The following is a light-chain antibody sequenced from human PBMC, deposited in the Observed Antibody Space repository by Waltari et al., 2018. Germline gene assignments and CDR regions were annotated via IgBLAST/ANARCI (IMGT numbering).Light chain of an antibody. CDR3: QQYGYSAPWT. J-gene: IGKJ1*01. CDR1: QSLTSSF. V-gene: IGKV3D-20*01. CDR2: DAS. Sequence: EIVLTQSPATLSLSPGERATLSCGASQSLTSSFLAWYQHKPGLAPSPHLYDASNRAAGIADRFSGGRSGTDFTLTISRLEPEGFAVDYCQQYGYSAPWTFGQGTKVEI.